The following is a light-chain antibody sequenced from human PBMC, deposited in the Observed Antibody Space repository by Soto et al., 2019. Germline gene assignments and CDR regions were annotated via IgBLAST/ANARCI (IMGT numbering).Light chain of an antibody. CDR2: AAS. V-gene: IGKV1-6*01. CDR1: QGIRND. J-gene: IGKJ1*01. CDR3: LQDYNYPRT. Sequence: AIQMTQSPSALSATVGDRVTITCRASQGIRNDLGWYQQKPGKAPKLLIYAASSLQSGVPSRFSGSGSGTDFTLTISSLQPEDFATYYCLQDYNYPRTFGQGTKVEIK.